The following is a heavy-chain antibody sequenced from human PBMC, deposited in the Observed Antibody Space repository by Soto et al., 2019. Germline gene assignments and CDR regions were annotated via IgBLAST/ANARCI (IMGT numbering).Heavy chain of an antibody. V-gene: IGHV4-4*02. CDR2: IFHDLTA. CDR1: GVSISRGNW. D-gene: IGHD2-8*01. CDR3: ARLVYDTRLNYMYFDF. Sequence: QVKLQESGPGLATPSGTLSLTCAVSGVSISRGNWWTWVRQTPQRGLEYIGEIFHDLTANYYPSFERRVATSVETSKNQFSLKLTSVTAADTAIYFCARLVYDTRLNYMYFDFWGQGALVTVSS. J-gene: IGHJ4*02.